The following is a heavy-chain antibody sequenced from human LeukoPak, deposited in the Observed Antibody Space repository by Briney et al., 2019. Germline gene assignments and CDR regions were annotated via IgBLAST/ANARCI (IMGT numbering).Heavy chain of an antibody. D-gene: IGHD3-22*01. Sequence: GGSLRLSCAASGFTVSSNYMSWVRQAPGKGLEWVSVIYSGGSTYYADSVKGRFTISRDNSKNTLYLQMNSLRAEDTAVYYCARWDYYDSSGRDAFDIWGQGTMVTVSS. CDR2: IYSGGST. CDR3: ARWDYYDSSGRDAFDI. CDR1: GFTVSSNY. V-gene: IGHV3-53*01. J-gene: IGHJ3*02.